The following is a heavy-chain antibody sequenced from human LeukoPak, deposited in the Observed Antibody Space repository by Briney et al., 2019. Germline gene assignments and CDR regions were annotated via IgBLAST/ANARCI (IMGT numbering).Heavy chain of an antibody. CDR3: ARDQDWNDRGGLDY. Sequence: GGSLRLSCAASEFIVSINYMTWVRQAPGKGLAWVSLIYSRGDTKYADSVKGRFTISRDNAKNSLYLQMNSLRAEDTAVYYCARDQDWNDRGGLDYWGQGTLVTVSS. CDR2: IYSRGDT. J-gene: IGHJ4*02. V-gene: IGHV3-53*01. D-gene: IGHD1-1*01. CDR1: EFIVSINY.